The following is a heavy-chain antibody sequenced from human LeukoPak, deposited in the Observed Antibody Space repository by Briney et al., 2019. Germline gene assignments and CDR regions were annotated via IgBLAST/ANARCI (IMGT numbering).Heavy chain of an antibody. V-gene: IGHV4-59*08. CDR1: LDSLSVFY. CDR3: ARHVRMTTSGVDSYPMDV. D-gene: IGHD1-1*01. CDR2: VSNSVTT. J-gene: IGHJ6*02. Sequence: SETLSLTCVKSLDSLSVFYWSSLRHPPRERLEWIAYVSNSVTTNYNPSLKSRLTISADTSKNQFSLRLTSVTATDTAVYYCARHVRMTTSGVDSYPMDVWGQGTTVTVSS.